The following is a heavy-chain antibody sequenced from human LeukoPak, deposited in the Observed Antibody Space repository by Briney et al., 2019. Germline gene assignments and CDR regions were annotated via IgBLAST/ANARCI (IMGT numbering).Heavy chain of an antibody. Sequence: SETLSLTCAVYGGSFSGYYWSWIRQPPGKGLEWIGEINHSGSTNYNPSLKSRVTISVDTSKNQFSLKLSSVTAADTAVYYCASAVGHPSLDYWGQGTLVTVSS. CDR2: INHSGST. J-gene: IGHJ4*02. CDR3: ASAVGHPSLDY. V-gene: IGHV4-34*01. D-gene: IGHD3-16*01. CDR1: GGSFSGYY.